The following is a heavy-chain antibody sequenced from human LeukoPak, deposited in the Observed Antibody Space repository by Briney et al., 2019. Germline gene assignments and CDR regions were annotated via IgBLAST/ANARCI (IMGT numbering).Heavy chain of an antibody. CDR2: IIPIFGTA. CDR1: GYTFSSYA. D-gene: IGHD3-22*01. CDR3: ARGQITMIVQIPSPYYFDY. J-gene: IGHJ4*02. V-gene: IGHV1-69*13. Sequence: GASVKVSCKASGYTFSSYAISWVRQAPGQGLEWMGGIIPIFGTANYAQKFQGRVTITADESTSTAYMELSSLRSEDTAVYYCARGQITMIVQIPSPYYFDYWGQGTLVTVSS.